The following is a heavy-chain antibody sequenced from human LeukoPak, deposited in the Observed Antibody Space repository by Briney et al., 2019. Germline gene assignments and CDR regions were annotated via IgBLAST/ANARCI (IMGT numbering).Heavy chain of an antibody. J-gene: IGHJ5*02. D-gene: IGHD2-21*01. Sequence: ASVKVSCKASGYTFTSYYMHWVRQAPGQGLEWMGIINPSGGSTSYAQKFQGRVTMTRDMSTSTVHMELSSLRSEDTAVYYCARCCGVVSSRALNNWFDPWGQGTLVTVSS. V-gene: IGHV1-46*01. CDR2: INPSGGST. CDR1: GYTFTSYY. CDR3: ARCCGVVSSRALNNWFDP.